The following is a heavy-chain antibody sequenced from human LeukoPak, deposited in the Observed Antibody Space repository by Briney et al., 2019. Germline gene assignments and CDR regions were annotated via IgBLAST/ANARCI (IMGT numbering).Heavy chain of an antibody. Sequence: SETLSLTCIVSGVSISGYHWGWVRQPPGKGLEYLSFIYYNGDTNYNPSLKSRVTMSVDPSKNQVSLKLSFVTAADTAVYYCARLGDCGHDCYSHDYWGQGTLVTVSS. D-gene: IGHD2-21*01. J-gene: IGHJ4*02. CDR1: GVSISGYH. V-gene: IGHV4-59*08. CDR3: ARLGDCGHDCYSHDY. CDR2: IYYNGDT.